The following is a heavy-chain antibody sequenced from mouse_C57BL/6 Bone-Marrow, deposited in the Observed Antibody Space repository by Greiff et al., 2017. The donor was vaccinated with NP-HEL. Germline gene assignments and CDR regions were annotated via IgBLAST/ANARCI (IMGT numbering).Heavy chain of an antibody. CDR1: GYTFTSYW. V-gene: IGHV1-5*01. J-gene: IGHJ2*01. CDR3: TRHSYYYGSRGFDY. CDR2: IYPGNSDT. D-gene: IGHD1-1*01. Sequence: VQLQQSGTVLARPGASVKMSCKTSGYTFTSYWMHWVKQRPGQGLEWIGAIYPGNSDTSYNQKFKGKAKLTAVTSASTAYMELSSLTNEDSAVYYCTRHSYYYGSRGFDYWGQGTTLTVSS.